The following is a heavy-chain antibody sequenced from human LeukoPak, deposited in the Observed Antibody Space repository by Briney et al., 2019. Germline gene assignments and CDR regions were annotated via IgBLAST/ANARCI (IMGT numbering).Heavy chain of an antibody. CDR3: ARGVRSSSRYKWFDP. D-gene: IGHD6-13*01. Sequence: PSETLSLTCTVSGGSISSGSYYWSWIRQPAGKGLEWIGRIYTSGSTNYNPSLKSRVTISVDTSKNQFSLKLSSVTAADTAVYYCARGVRSSSRYKWFDPWGQGTLVTVSS. CDR2: IYTSGST. CDR1: GGSISSGSYY. J-gene: IGHJ5*02. V-gene: IGHV4-61*02.